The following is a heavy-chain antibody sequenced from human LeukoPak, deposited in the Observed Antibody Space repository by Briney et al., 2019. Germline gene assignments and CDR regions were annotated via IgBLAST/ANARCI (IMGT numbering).Heavy chain of an antibody. CDR3: AKSPLAYCSGASCHLYFDY. Sequence: PGGSLRLSCAASGFTFSSYAMSWVRQAPGKGLEWVSGISDTGAYTYYADSVKGRFTISRDKAKNTLYLQMNSLRAEDTAVYYCAKSPLAYCSGASCHLYFDYWGQGTLVTVSS. J-gene: IGHJ4*02. CDR2: ISDTGAYT. D-gene: IGHD2-15*01. V-gene: IGHV3-23*01. CDR1: GFTFSSYA.